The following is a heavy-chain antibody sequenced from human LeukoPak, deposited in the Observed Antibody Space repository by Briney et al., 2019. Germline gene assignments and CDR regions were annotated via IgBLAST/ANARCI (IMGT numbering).Heavy chain of an antibody. CDR1: GYTFSGYY. CDR3: ARGHSMCVSGGDCFSRWFDP. CDR2: INPNSGGT. V-gene: IGHV1-2*02. D-gene: IGHD2-21*02. Sequence: AASVKVSCKASGYTFSGYYMHWVRQAPGQGLEWMGWINPNSGGTNYAQKFQGRVTMTRDTSISTAYMELTRLRSDDTAVYYCARGHSMCVSGGDCFSRWFDPWGQGTLVTVSS. J-gene: IGHJ5*02.